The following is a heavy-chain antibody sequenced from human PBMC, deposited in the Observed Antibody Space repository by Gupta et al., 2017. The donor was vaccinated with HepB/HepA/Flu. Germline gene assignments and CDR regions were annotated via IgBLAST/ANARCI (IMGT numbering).Heavy chain of an antibody. CDR2: LSGSGGAT. D-gene: IGHD3-3*01. CDR3: ARDHAWREVGGVTWLGMDV. J-gene: IGHJ6*02. V-gene: IGHV3-23*01. Sequence: GLDWVSTLSGSGGATLHAGSVKGRFIIPTDNSKNTVYLQMNSLRVDDTAVYFCARDHAWREVGGVTWLGMDVWGQGTTVTVSS.